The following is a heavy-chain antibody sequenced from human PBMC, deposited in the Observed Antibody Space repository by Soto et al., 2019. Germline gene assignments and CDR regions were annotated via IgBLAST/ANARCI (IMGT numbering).Heavy chain of an antibody. V-gene: IGHV4-34*01. CDR2: INHSGST. CDR3: ARGRAYELIVLSHYYYGMDV. CDR1: GGSFSGYY. D-gene: IGHD3-22*01. Sequence: SETLSLTCAVYGGSFSGYYWSWIRQPPGKGLEWIGEINHSGSTNYNQSLKRRVTISVDTSKNQFSQKLSSVTAADSVVYYCARGRAYELIVLSHYYYGMDVWGQGTTVTVSS. J-gene: IGHJ6*02.